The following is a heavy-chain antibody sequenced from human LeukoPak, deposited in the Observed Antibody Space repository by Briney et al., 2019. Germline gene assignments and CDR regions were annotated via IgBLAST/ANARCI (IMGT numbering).Heavy chain of an antibody. D-gene: IGHD3-3*01. CDR3: ARGANDFWSGTVVRFDP. CDR2: ISAYNGNT. V-gene: IGHV1-18*01. J-gene: IGHJ5*02. CDR1: GYTFTSYG. Sequence: GASVKVSCKDSGYTFTSYGISWVRQAPGQGLEWMGWISAYNGNTNYAQKLQGRVTMTTDTSTSTAYMELRSLRSDDTAVYYCARGANDFWSGTVVRFDPWGQGTLVTVSS.